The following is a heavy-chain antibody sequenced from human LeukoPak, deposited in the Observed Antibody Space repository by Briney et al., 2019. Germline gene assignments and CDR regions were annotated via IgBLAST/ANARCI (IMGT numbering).Heavy chain of an antibody. J-gene: IGHJ4*02. CDR3: AKGVDGSWELFDY. D-gene: IGHD3-10*01. V-gene: IGHV3-43D*03. CDR2: ISWDGGST. Sequence: GSLRLSCAASGFTFDDYAMHWVRQAPGKGLEWVSLISWDGGSTYYADSVKGRFTISRDNSKNSLYLQMNSLRAEDTALYYCAKGVDGSWELFDYWGQGTLVTVSS. CDR1: GFTFDDYA.